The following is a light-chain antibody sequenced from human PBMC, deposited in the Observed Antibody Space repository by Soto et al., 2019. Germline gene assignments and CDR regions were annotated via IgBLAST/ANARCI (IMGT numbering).Light chain of an antibody. Sequence: AIQMMQSPSSLSASVGDRVTITCRASQGIRHYLGWYQQKPGKTSKLLIYAAASLQSGVPSRFSDSGSGTDFTLTISSLQPEDFATYYCLQDYNYPLTFGGGTMVEIK. J-gene: IGKJ4*01. CDR2: AAA. CDR3: LQDYNYPLT. CDR1: QGIRHY. V-gene: IGKV1-6*01.